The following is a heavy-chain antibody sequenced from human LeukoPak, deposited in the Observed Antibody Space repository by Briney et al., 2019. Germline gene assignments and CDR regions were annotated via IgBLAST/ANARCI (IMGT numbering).Heavy chain of an antibody. CDR3: ARQVVAVAGTGYFDY. CDR2: IYYSGST. D-gene: IGHD6-19*01. J-gene: IGHJ4*02. V-gene: IGHV4-39*01. CDR1: GGSIRSSSYY. Sequence: SETLSLTCTVSGGSIRSSSYYWGWIRQPPGKGLEWIGSIYYSGSTYYNASLKSRGTISIDTSKNQFSLKLNSVTAADTAVYFCARQVVAVAGTGYFDYWGQGTLVTVSS.